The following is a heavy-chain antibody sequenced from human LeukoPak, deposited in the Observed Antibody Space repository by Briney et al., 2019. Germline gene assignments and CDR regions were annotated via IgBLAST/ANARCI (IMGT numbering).Heavy chain of an antibody. J-gene: IGHJ4*02. CDR2: IIPIFGTA. D-gene: IGHD5-24*01. CDR3: AREGLQFAPTH. CDR1: GGTFSSYA. Sequence: GASVNVSCKASGGTFSSYAISWVRQAPGQGLEWMGGIIPIFGTANYAQKFQGRVTITADESTSTAYMELSSLRSEDTAVYYCAREGLQFAPTHWGQGTLVTVSS. V-gene: IGHV1-69*13.